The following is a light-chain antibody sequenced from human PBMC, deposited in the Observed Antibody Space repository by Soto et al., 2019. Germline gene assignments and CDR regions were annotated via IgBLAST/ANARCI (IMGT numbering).Light chain of an antibody. CDR2: ANN. Sequence: NFMLTQPHSVSESPGRTVTISCTRSSGNIASNYVQWYQQRPGSYPTTLIYANNQRPSGVPDRFSGSIDSSSNSASLSISGLRTEDEADYYCQSYDTTNVYVFGSGTKLTVL. V-gene: IGLV6-57*01. J-gene: IGLJ1*01. CDR3: QSYDTTNVYV. CDR1: SGNIASNY.